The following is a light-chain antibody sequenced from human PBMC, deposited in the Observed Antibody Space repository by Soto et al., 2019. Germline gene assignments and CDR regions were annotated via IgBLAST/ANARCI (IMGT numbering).Light chain of an antibody. Sequence: QAVLTQSPSASASLGASVKVTCTLSSGHSNYAIAWYQQQPEKGPRYLMKLNSDGSHTKGDGIPDRFSGSSSGAERYLTISSLQSDDEADYYCQTWGTGIVVFGGGTKLTVL. CDR3: QTWGTGIVV. CDR2: LNSDGSH. J-gene: IGLJ2*01. V-gene: IGLV4-69*01. CDR1: SGHSNYA.